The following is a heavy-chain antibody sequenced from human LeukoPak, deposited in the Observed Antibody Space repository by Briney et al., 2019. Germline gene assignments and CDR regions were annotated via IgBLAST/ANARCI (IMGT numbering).Heavy chain of an antibody. D-gene: IGHD2-15*01. CDR3: AXXXXXRYCSGGSCYEEMDY. Sequence: SETLSLTCAVYGGSFSGYYWSWIRQPPGKGLEWIGEINHSGSTNYNPSLKSRVTISVDTSKNQFSLKLSSVTAADTAVYYCAXXXXXRYCSGGSCYEEMDYWGQGTLVTVSS. CDR2: INHSGST. CDR1: GGSFSGYY. V-gene: IGHV4-34*01. J-gene: IGHJ4*02.